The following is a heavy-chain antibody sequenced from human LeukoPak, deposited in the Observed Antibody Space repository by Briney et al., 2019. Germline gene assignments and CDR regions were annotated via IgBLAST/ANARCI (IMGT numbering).Heavy chain of an antibody. J-gene: IGHJ6*03. V-gene: IGHV1-2*02. Sequence: ASVKVSCKASGHTFTGYYMHWVRQAPGQGLEWMGWINPNSGGTNYAQKFQGRVTMTRDTSISTAYMELSRLRSDDTAVYYCARDLGLIVEVPAAKYYYYYMDVWGKGTTVTISS. CDR3: ARDLGLIVEVPAAKYYYYYMDV. D-gene: IGHD2-2*01. CDR2: INPNSGGT. CDR1: GHTFTGYY.